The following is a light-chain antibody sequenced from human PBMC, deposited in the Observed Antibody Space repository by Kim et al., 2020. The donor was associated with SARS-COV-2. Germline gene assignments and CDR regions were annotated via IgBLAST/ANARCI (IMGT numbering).Light chain of an antibody. V-gene: IGLV3-1*01. J-gene: IGLJ1*01. CDR1: ELGNKY. CDR3: QAWDSTTAFYV. CDR2: QDT. Sequence: SYELTQPPSVSVSPGQTASITCSGAELGNKYACWYQQKPGQSPVLVIYQDTKRPSGIPERFSGSNSGSTATLTISGTQAMDEADYYCQAWDSTTAFYVFG.